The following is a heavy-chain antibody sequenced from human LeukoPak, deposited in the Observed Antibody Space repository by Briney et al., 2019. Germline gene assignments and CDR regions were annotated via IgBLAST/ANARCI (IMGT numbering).Heavy chain of an antibody. V-gene: IGHV1-46*01. CDR3: ARAGCSSTSCYTRSGYAFDI. CDR2: INPSGGST. J-gene: IGHJ3*02. Sequence: ASVKVSCKASGYTFTSYYMHWVRQAPGQGLEWMGIINPSGGSTSYAQKFQGRVTMTRDTSTSTVYMELSSLRSEDTAVYYCARAGCSSTSCYTRSGYAFDIWGQGTMVTVSS. CDR1: GYTFTSYY. D-gene: IGHD2-2*02.